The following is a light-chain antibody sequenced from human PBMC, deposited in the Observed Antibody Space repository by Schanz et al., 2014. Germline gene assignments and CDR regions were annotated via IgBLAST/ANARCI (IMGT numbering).Light chain of an antibody. CDR3: QQSGSLPPVT. CDR1: QTVSGNS. CDR2: GAS. Sequence: PGERASLSCRASQTVSGNSLAWYQHVPGQAPRLLIYGASSRATGVPDRFRGGGSGRDFTLTISRLEREDSAVYFCQQSGSLPPVTFGQGTRLEIK. J-gene: IGKJ5*01. V-gene: IGKV3-20*01.